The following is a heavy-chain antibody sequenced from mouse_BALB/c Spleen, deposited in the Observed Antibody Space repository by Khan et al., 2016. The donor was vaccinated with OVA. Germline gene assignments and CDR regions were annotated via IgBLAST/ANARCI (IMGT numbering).Heavy chain of an antibody. V-gene: IGHV3-2*02. Sequence: EVQLLETGPGLVKPSQSLSLTCTVTGYSITSAYAWNWIRQFPGNKLEWMGYISYSGDTAYNPSLKSRISITRDTSKNQFFLQLNSVTTEDTATCYCASMILYYYCSNFEGYYFDYWCQGTTLTVSS. D-gene: IGHD1-1*01. J-gene: IGHJ2*01. CDR3: ASMILYYYCSNFEGYYFDY. CDR1: GYSITSAYA. CDR2: ISYSGDT.